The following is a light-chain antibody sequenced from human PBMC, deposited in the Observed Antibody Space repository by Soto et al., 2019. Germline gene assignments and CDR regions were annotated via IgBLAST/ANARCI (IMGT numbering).Light chain of an antibody. CDR3: QQLNSYPPT. CDR1: QGISSY. Sequence: DIQLTQSPSFLSASVGDRVTITCRASQGISSYLAWYQQQPGKAPKLLIYAASTLQSGVPSRFSGSGSGTEFTLTISSLQPEDFATYYCQQLNSYPPTFGGGTKVEIK. J-gene: IGKJ4*01. V-gene: IGKV1-9*01. CDR2: AAS.